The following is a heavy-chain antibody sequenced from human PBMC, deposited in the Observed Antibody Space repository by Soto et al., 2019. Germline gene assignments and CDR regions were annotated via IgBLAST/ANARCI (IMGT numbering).Heavy chain of an antibody. V-gene: IGHV2-26*01. J-gene: IGHJ5*02. CDR1: GLSITDSEMG. CDR3: ARRHLAVAVSPWFDP. CDR2: IDSGGEK. Sequence: QVTWKESGPVLVKPTETLTLRCTVSGLSITDSEMGVSWIRQPPGQPLEWLAHIDSGGEKYYRTFLKSKLAISKDTSKSQIALTMTNMDPADTATYYCARRHLAVAVSPWFDPWGQGIPVTVSS. D-gene: IGHD6-19*01.